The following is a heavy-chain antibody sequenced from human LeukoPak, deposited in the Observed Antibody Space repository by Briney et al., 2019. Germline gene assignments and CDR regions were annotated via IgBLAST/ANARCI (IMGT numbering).Heavy chain of an antibody. V-gene: IGHV3-23*01. CDR2: VSGNGAGT. CDR1: GFTFSSYA. D-gene: IGHD1-26*01. CDR3: AKGGKWDVTPFDY. Sequence: GRSLRLSCAASGFTFSSYAMSWVRQAPGKGLEWVSAVSGNGAGTFYTDSVKGRFTISRDNSKNTLYLQVNSLRAEDTAVYYCAKGGKWDVTPFDYWGQGTLVTVSS. J-gene: IGHJ4*02.